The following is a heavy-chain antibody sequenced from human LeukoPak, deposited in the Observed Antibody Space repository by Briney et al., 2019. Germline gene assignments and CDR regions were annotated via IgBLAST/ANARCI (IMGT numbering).Heavy chain of an antibody. J-gene: IGHJ5*02. CDR1: GYALSDVF. CDR2: INPSTGAR. V-gene: IGHV1-2*02. Sequence: ASVKVSCKASGYALSDVFFNWVRQAPGQGLEWMGWINPSTGARIYAQKFQDRVTMDTSDSTIQMELRWLRSDDTAAYYCATGSITHTRDPWGPGTLVIVSS. CDR3: ATGSITHTRDP. D-gene: IGHD6-6*01.